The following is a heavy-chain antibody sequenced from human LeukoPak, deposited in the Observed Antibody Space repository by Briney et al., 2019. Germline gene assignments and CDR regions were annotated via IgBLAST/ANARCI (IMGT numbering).Heavy chain of an antibody. D-gene: IGHD1-14*01. J-gene: IGHJ5*02. CDR2: IYNSGSN. CDR1: GDSISNYY. CDR3: ARNRYFHP. Sequence: SETLSLTCIVSGDSISNYYWSWIRQPPGKGLEWIGYIYNSGSNNYNPSLKSRVTISVDTSKNQFSLKLSSVTAADTAVYYCARNRYFHPWGQGTLVTVSS. V-gene: IGHV4-59*01.